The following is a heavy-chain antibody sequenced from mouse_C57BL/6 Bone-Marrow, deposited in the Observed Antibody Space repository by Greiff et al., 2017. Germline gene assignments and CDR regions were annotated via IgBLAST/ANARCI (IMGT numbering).Heavy chain of an antibody. J-gene: IGHJ2*01. V-gene: IGHV5-6*01. D-gene: IGHD1-1*01. CDR3: ARPIYYYGYFDY. CDR1: GFTFSSYG. CDR2: ISSGGSYT. Sequence: EVNVVESGGDLVKPGGSLKLSCAASGFTFSSYGMSWVRQTPDKRLEWVATISSGGSYTYYPDSVKGRFTISRDNAKNTLYLQMSSLKSEDTAMYYCARPIYYYGYFDYWGQGTTLTVSS.